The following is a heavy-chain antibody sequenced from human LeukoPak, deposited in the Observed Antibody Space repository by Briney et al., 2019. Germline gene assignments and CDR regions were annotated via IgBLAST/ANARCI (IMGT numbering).Heavy chain of an antibody. J-gene: IGHJ4*02. D-gene: IGHD1-26*01. CDR3: ATPLKGVGGRDY. V-gene: IGHV1-46*01. CDR1: GYTFTSYY. Sequence: ASVKVSCKASGYTFTSYYMHWVRQAPGQGLEWMGIINPSGGSTSYAQKFQGRVTMTRDTSTSTVYMELSSLRSEDTAVYYCATPLKGVGGRDYWGQGTLVTVSS. CDR2: INPSGGST.